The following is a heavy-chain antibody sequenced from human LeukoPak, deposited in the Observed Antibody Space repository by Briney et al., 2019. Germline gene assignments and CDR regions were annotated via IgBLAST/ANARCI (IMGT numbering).Heavy chain of an antibody. D-gene: IGHD6-19*01. CDR3: ARVGSGWYGGAFDI. CDR2: IYYSGST. J-gene: IGHJ3*02. Sequence: PSETLSLTCTVSGGSISSYYWSWIRQPPGKGLEWIGYIYYSGSTNHNPSLKSRVTISVDTSKNQFSLKLSSVTAADTAVYYCARVGSGWYGGAFDIWGQGTMVTVSS. V-gene: IGHV4-59*08. CDR1: GGSISSYY.